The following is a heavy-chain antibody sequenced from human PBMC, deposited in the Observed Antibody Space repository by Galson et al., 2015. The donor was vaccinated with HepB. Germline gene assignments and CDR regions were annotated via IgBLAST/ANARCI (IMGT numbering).Heavy chain of an antibody. Sequence: SLRLSCAASGFTFSNYAMGWVRQAPDKGLQWVAVKSGSGSSTYHADSVKGRFTISRDNSKNRVYLEMNSLRVGDTALYHCVKGAGGSWGQGTLVTVSS. J-gene: IGHJ5*02. D-gene: IGHD6-19*01. V-gene: IGHV3-23*01. CDR2: KSGSGSST. CDR1: GFTFSNYA. CDR3: VKGAGGS.